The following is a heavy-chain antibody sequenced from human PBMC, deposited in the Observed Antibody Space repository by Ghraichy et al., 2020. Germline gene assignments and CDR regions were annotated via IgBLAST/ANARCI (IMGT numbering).Heavy chain of an antibody. V-gene: IGHV3-23*01. D-gene: IGHD6-19*01. CDR2: ISGSGDST. CDR3: AKDLVGSGWFFGMDV. J-gene: IGHJ6*02. Sequence: GGSLRLSCTASRFTFGSFPMNWVRQAPGKGLEWVSAISGSGDSTYYADSVKGRFTVSRDNSKNTLYLQMNSLRAEDTAVYFCAKDLVGSGWFFGMDVWGQGTPVTVSS. CDR1: RFTFGSFP.